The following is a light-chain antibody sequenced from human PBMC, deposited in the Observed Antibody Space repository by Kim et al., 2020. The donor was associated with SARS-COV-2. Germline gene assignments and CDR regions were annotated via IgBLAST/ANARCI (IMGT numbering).Light chain of an antibody. J-gene: IGKJ2*03. CDR1: QSVDKW. V-gene: IGKV1-5*01. CDR3: QQYSTYSYS. Sequence: ACKGDRVSITCRGSQSVDKWLVWYQQRTGKAHKLLIYDATDLKSGVPSRFSGRGSGTEVTLTITSLQPDDFGTYYCQQYSTYSYSLGQGTKLEI. CDR2: DAT.